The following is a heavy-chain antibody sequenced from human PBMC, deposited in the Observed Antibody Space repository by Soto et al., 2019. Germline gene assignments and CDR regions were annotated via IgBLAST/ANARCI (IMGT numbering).Heavy chain of an antibody. CDR3: ARETLSGGRCYVNTLDT. V-gene: IGHV1-3*04. CDR2: INIGNGNT. J-gene: IGHJ4*02. D-gene: IGHD2-15*01. CDR1: GYSFTYYP. Sequence: ASVKVSCKASGYSFTYYPIHWVRQAPGQSLEWMGWINIGNGNTDYSQKFQGRVTITRDTSASTAYMELSSLKSEDTAVYYCARETLSGGRCYVNTLDTWGQGTLVTVSS.